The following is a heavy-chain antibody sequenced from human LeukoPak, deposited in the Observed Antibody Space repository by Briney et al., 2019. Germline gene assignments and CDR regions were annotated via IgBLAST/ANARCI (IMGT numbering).Heavy chain of an antibody. V-gene: IGHV3-23*01. D-gene: IGHD3-10*01. CDR2: T. Sequence: TYYADSVKGRFTISRDNSKNTLYLQMNSLRAEDTALYYCAKVGSGYGSGSYLNYFDYWGQGTLVTVSS. CDR3: AKVGSGYGSGSYLNYFDY. J-gene: IGHJ4*02.